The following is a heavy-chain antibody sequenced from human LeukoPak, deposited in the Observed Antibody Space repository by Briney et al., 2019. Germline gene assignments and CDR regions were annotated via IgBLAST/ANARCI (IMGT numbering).Heavy chain of an antibody. V-gene: IGHV3-30*03. D-gene: IGHD2-2*01. J-gene: IGHJ4*02. CDR3: ARETYCTSTRCPIGDHFDY. CDR2: ISYDGSNK. CDR1: GFTFSSYG. Sequence: GGSLRLSCAASGFTFSSYGMHWVRQAPGKGLEWVAVISYDGSNKYYADSVKGRFTISRDNAKNSLYLQMNSLRAEDTAVYYCARETYCTSTRCPIGDHFDYWGQGTLVTVSS.